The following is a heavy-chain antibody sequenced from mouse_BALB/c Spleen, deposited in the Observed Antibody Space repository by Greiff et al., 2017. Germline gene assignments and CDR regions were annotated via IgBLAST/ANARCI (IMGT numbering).Heavy chain of an antibody. CDR1: GFTFSSYA. V-gene: IGHV5-6-5*01. CDR2: ISSGGST. CDR3: ARSYYYGSSYLAMDY. D-gene: IGHD1-1*01. J-gene: IGHJ4*01. Sequence: EVKVVESGGGLVKPGGSLKLSCAASGFTFSSYAMSWVRQTPEKRLEWVASISSGGSTYYPDSVKGRFTISRDNARNILYLQMSSLRSEDTAMYYCARSYYYGSSYLAMDYWGQGTSVTVSS.